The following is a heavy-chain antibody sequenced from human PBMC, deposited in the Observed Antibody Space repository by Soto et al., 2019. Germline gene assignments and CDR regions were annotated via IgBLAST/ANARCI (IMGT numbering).Heavy chain of an antibody. CDR1: GFTFSNYA. Sequence: EVQVLESGGGLVQPGGSLRLSCAASGFTFSNYAMSWVRQAPGEGLEWVSTISDVTTLYADSVKGRFTISRDNSKNTLYLQMSSLRVEDTAIYYCAKKRRIFRSGNLPSDYWGQGTLVTVSS. D-gene: IGHD3-10*01. V-gene: IGHV3-23*01. CDR3: AKKRRIFRSGNLPSDY. J-gene: IGHJ4*02. CDR2: ISDVTT.